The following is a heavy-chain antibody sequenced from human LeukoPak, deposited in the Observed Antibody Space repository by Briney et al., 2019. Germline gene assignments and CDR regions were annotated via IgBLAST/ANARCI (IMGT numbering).Heavy chain of an antibody. CDR2: INPNSGGT. D-gene: IGHD5-12*01. CDR3: ARAYSGYDR. J-gene: IGHJ4*02. V-gene: IGHV1-2*02. CDR1: GYTFTGYF. Sequence: ASVKVSCKASGYTFTGYFMHWVRQAPGQGLEWMGWINPNSGGTNYAQKFQGRVTMTRNTSISTAYMELSSLRSEDTAVYYCARAYSGYDRWGQGTLVTVSS.